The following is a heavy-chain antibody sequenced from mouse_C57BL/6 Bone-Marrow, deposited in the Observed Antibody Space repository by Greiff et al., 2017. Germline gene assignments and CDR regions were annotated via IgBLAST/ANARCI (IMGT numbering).Heavy chain of an antibody. CDR2: ISGGGGNT. D-gene: IGHD4-1*01. V-gene: IGHV5-9*01. Sequence: EVKVEESGGGLVKPGGSLKLSCAASGFTFSSYTMSWVRQTPEKRLEWVATISGGGGNTYYPDSVKGRFTISRDNAKNTLYLQMSSLRSEDTALYYCARHKAGIDYWGQGTTLTVSS. CDR3: ARHKAGIDY. J-gene: IGHJ2*01. CDR1: GFTFSSYT.